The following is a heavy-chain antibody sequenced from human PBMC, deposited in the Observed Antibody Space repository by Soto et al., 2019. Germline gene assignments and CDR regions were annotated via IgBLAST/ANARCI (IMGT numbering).Heavy chain of an antibody. CDR2: ITGGGDNT. Sequence: EVQLLESGGDLVQPGGSLRLSCAASGFTFTSYAMSWIRQAPGKGLEWVSAITGGGDNTYYADSVKGRFTISRDNSKNTLYLQMNSLRAEATALYVCTQDGGSRDWLTVNWGQGTLVTVSS. CDR1: GFTFTSYA. CDR3: TQDGGSRDWLTVN. D-gene: IGHD3-9*01. J-gene: IGHJ4*02. V-gene: IGHV3-23*01.